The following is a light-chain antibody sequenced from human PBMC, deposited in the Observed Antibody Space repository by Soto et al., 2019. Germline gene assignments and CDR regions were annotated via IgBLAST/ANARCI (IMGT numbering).Light chain of an antibody. CDR3: QRSFSTPLT. CDR2: AAS. J-gene: IGKJ4*01. V-gene: IGKV1-39*01. CDR1: QSISSY. Sequence: DIQMTQSPSSLSASVGDRVTITCRASQSISSYLHWYQQKPGKAPKLLIYAASSLQSVVPSRFSGSGSGTDFTLTISSLQPEDFATYYCQRSFSTPLTFGGGTKVEIK.